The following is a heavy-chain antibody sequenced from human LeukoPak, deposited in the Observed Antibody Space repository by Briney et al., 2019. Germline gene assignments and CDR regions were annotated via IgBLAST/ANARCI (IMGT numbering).Heavy chain of an antibody. CDR2: ISYDGSNK. CDR3: AKGPQAAHDY. Sequence: GGSLRLSCAASGFTFISYGMHWVRQAPGKVLEWVAVISYDGSNKYYADSVKGRFTISRDNSKNTLYLQMNSLRAEDTAVYYCAKGPQAAHDYWGQGTLVTVSS. D-gene: IGHD6-13*01. J-gene: IGHJ4*02. CDR1: GFTFISYG. V-gene: IGHV3-30*18.